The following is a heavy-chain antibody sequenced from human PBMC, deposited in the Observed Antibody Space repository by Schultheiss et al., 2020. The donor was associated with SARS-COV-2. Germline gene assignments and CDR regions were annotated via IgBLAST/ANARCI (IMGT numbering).Heavy chain of an antibody. CDR2: ISGSGGST. V-gene: IGHV3-23*01. CDR3: ARDLGSSSWYDQADYYYYGMDV. J-gene: IGHJ6*02. CDR1: GFTVSSNY. D-gene: IGHD6-13*01. Sequence: GGSLRLSCAASGFTVSSNYMSWVRQAPGKGLEWVSAISGSGGSTYYADSVKGRFTISRDNSKNTLYLQMNSLRAEDTAVYYCARDLGSSSWYDQADYYYYGMDVWGQGTTVTVSS.